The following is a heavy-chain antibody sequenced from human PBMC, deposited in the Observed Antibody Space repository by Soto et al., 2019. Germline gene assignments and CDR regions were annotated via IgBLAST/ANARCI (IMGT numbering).Heavy chain of an antibody. Sequence: EAQLVESGGGLVQPGGSLRVSCAVSGFTFSDYWMSWVRQAPGKGLEWVAKIKQDGSEKDYVDSVKGRFTISRDNANNPLYLHIYSLRVGDTAIYYCAGGGRDAYDWFDPWGQGTLVTVSS. D-gene: IGHD3-16*01. V-gene: IGHV3-7*04. J-gene: IGHJ5*02. CDR3: AGGGRDAYDWFDP. CDR1: GFTFSDYW. CDR2: IKQDGSEK.